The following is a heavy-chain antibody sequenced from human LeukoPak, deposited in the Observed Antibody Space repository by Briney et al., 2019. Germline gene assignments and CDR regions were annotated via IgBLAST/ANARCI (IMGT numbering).Heavy chain of an antibody. Sequence: QPGMSLRLSFAASGVTLSPYGMHWVRQAPGKGLEGVAVISYEGGTQHYADSVKGRFIISRDNPRNTLYLQMNLLRTEDTAVYYCAKEGTPQVSTWYDLWGQGTQVIVSS. CDR1: GVTLSPYG. V-gene: IGHV3-30*18. D-gene: IGHD3-10*01. CDR3: AKEGTPQVSTWYDL. CDR2: ISYEGGTQ. J-gene: IGHJ5*02.